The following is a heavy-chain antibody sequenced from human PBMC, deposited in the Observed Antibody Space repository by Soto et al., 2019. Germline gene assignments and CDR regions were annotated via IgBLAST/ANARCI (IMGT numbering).Heavy chain of an antibody. Sequence: ASVKVSCKASGYTFTNYGISWVRQAPGQGLEWMGWINVYNGNTKYAQKVQGRVTMTTDTSTSTAYMELGSLRSDDTAVYYCARGVGSGSYYNQYNWFYPWGQGTLVTVSS. CDR1: GYTFTNYG. J-gene: IGHJ5*02. CDR3: ARGVGSGSYYNQYNWFYP. V-gene: IGHV1-18*01. D-gene: IGHD3-10*01. CDR2: INVYNGNT.